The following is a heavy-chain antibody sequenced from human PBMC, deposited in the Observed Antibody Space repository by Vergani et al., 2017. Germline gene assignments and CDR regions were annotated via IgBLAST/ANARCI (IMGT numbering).Heavy chain of an antibody. J-gene: IGHJ4*02. D-gene: IGHD3-16*02. Sequence: QVQLVQSGAEVKKPGSSVKVSCKASGGTFSSYAISWVRQAPGQGLEWMGGIIPIFGTANYAQKFQGRVTITADKSTSTAYMELSSLRSEDTAVYYCAGGGSGDYDYVWGSYRRYYLDYWGQGTLVTVSS. CDR3: AGGGSGDYDYVWGSYRRYYLDY. CDR1: GGTFSSYA. CDR2: IIPIFGTA. V-gene: IGHV1-69*06.